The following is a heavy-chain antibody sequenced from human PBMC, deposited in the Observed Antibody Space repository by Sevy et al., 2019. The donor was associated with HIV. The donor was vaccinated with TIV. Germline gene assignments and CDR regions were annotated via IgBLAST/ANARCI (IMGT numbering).Heavy chain of an antibody. J-gene: IGHJ4*02. D-gene: IGHD3-16*01. CDR2: ISHDGSYQ. Sequence: GGSLRLSCAASRFTFSTYDIHWVRQAPGKGLEWVAVISHDGSYQYYTDSVKGRFTISRDESKNNAYLQMNSLRADDSGEYYCAKGQGYDYIWGNERSEYYFDYWGQGTLVTVSS. V-gene: IGHV3-30*18. CDR1: RFTFSTYD. CDR3: AKGQGYDYIWGNERSEYYFDY.